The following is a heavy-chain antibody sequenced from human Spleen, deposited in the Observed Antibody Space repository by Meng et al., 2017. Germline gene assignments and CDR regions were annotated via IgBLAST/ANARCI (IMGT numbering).Heavy chain of an antibody. Sequence: SVKVSCKALGRIFSNYVIGWVRQAPGQGLEWMGGINSVFGTTNYAQKFQDRVTITSDESTRTVYMELTRLTSEDTAVYFFARNAGNCISTTCYSLDYWGQGTLVTVSS. CDR3: ARNAGNCISTTCYSLDY. J-gene: IGHJ4*02. V-gene: IGHV1-69*13. D-gene: IGHD2-2*01. CDR2: INSVFGTT. CDR1: GRIFSNYV.